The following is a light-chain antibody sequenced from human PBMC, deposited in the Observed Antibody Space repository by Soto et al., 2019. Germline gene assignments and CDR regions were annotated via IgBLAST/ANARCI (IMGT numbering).Light chain of an antibody. J-gene: IGLJ1*01. Sequence: QSALTQPASVSGSPGQSITISCTGTSSDVGGYNYVSWYQQHPGKAPKLMIYDVSNRPSGVSNRFSGSKSGNTASLTISGLQAEDEADYYCSSYTSSSTQVFATGTKLTVL. CDR3: SSYTSSSTQV. V-gene: IGLV2-14*01. CDR1: SSDVGGYNY. CDR2: DVS.